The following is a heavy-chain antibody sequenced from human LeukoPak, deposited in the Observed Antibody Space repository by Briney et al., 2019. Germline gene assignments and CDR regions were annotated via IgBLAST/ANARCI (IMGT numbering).Heavy chain of an antibody. J-gene: IGHJ4*02. D-gene: IGHD5-18*01. CDR3: ARGVSVDTAMAYDY. CDR1: GYTFTSYD. V-gene: IGHV1-8*01. CDR2: MDPNSGNT. Sequence: GASVKVPCKASGYTFTSYDINWVRQATGQGLEWMGWMDPNSGNTGYAQKFQGRVTMTRNTSISTAYMELSSLRSEDTAVYYCARGVSVDTAMAYDYWGQGTLVTVSS.